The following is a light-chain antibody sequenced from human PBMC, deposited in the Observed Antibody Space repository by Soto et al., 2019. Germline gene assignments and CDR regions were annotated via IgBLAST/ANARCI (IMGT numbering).Light chain of an antibody. CDR2: GAS. CDR3: QKYNSAPWT. Sequence: DIQITHSPSSLSASVLYRVTITCRASQGISTYLAWYQQKPGKVPYLLVYGASSLQSGVPSRFTGSGSGTDFSLTITSLQPEDVATYYCQKYNSAPWTFGQGTKVDIK. J-gene: IGKJ1*01. CDR1: QGISTY. V-gene: IGKV1-27*01.